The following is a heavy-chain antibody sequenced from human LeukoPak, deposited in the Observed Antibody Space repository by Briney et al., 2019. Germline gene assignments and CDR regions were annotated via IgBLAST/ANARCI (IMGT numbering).Heavy chain of an antibody. D-gene: IGHD3-3*01. CDR1: GFTFSSYA. V-gene: IGHV3-23*01. Sequence: GGSLRLSCADSGFTFSSYAMSWVRQAPGKGLEWVSAISGSGGSTYYADSVKGRFTISRDNSKNTLYLQMNSLRAEDTAVYYCAKDLVRITIFGVVIPPGYYMDVWGKGTTVTVSS. CDR2: ISGSGGST. J-gene: IGHJ6*03. CDR3: AKDLVRITIFGVVIPPGYYMDV.